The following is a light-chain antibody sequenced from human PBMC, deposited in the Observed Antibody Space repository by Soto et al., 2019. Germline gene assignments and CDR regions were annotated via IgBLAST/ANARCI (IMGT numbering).Light chain of an antibody. J-gene: IGKJ4*01. V-gene: IGKV3-11*01. CDR3: QQHDDWPRT. CDR2: VSA. CDR1: QSVGSS. Sequence: EIVLTQSPATLSLSPGERATLSCRASQSVGSSLAWYQQKPGQAPRLLINVSAIRATGIPARFSGSGSGTDFTLTISSLEPEDFAVYYCQQHDDWPRTFGGGTKVEIK.